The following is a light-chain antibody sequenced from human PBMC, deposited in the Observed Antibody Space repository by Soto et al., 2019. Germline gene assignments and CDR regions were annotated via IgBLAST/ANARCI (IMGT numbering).Light chain of an antibody. CDR3: SSFTTSSTYV. CDR1: SSDVGAYSF. V-gene: IGLV2-14*01. Sequence: QSALTQPASVSGSPGQAITISCTATSSDVGAYSFVSWYQQHPGTAPKLMIYEVSNRPSGVSSRFSGSKSGNTASLTISGLQADDEGDYYCSSFTTSSTYVFGTGTKVTVL. CDR2: EVS. J-gene: IGLJ1*01.